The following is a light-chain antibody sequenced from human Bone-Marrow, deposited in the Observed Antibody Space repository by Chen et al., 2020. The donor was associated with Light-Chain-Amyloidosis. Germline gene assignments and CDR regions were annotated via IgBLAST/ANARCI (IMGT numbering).Light chain of an antibody. J-gene: IGLJ1*01. CDR2: AVS. CDR1: SGDVGTYNY. CDR3: SSFTSSSSYV. V-gene: IGLV2-14*01. Sequence: QSAMTRLASVSGPHGQSTTISCTGTSGDVGTYNYASWNQQHPGKAPKVMIYAVSNRPSVVSKRFAGSKSGNPASLTISGLQAEDEADYYCSSFTSSSSYVFGPGTKVTVL.